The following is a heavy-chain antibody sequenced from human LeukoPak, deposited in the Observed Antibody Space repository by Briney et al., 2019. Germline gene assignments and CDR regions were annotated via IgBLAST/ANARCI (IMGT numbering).Heavy chain of an antibody. V-gene: IGHV4-39*07. CDR2: IYYSGNT. D-gene: IGHD3-22*01. CDR1: GGSISSSTYY. CDR3: ARAPHFFDTSGSRYYFDY. Sequence: PSETLSLTCTVSGGSISSSTYYWGWSRQPPGKRLEWIGSIYYSGNTYYSPSLMSRVTISVDTSKNQFSLNLSSVTAADTAVYFCARAPHFFDTSGSRYYFDYWGQGALVTVSS. J-gene: IGHJ4*02.